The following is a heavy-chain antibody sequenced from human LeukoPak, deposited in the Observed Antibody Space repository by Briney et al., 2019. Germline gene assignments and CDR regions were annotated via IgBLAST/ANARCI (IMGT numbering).Heavy chain of an antibody. CDR3: VGVHGGGY. CDR2: LHRDGSV. Sequence: GGSLRLSCAASGFTVSDNNMIWVRQAPGKGLEWVSTLHRDGSVRYADSVHGRFTISRDDSKNTLSLQMSSLRDEDTAVYYCVGVHGGGYWGQGTLVTVSS. V-gene: IGHV3-53*01. D-gene: IGHD3-16*01. CDR1: GFTVSDNN. J-gene: IGHJ4*02.